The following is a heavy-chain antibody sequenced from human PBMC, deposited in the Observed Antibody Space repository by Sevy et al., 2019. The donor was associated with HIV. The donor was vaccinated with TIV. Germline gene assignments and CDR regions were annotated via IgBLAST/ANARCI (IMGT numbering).Heavy chain of an antibody. V-gene: IGHV3-7*03. J-gene: IGHJ4*02. CDR3: ARSWDYWGQMGY. Sequence: GGSLRLSCAASGFTFNNYWMTWVRQAPGKGLEGVANIKQDGSDKYYMESVKGRFNLSRDNTKNSLYLQLNSLRAEDTAVYYCARSWDYWGQMGYWGQGPLVTVSS. CDR1: GFTFNNYW. D-gene: IGHD7-27*01. CDR2: IKQDGSDK.